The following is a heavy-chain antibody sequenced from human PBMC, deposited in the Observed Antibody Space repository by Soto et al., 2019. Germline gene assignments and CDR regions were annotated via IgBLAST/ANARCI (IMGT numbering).Heavy chain of an antibody. D-gene: IGHD4-17*01. J-gene: IGHJ6*03. CDR2: INHSGST. CDR1: GGSFSGYY. V-gene: IGHV4-34*01. CDR3: ARSRTVTSRDYYYYYYMDV. Sequence: SETLSLTCAVYGGSFSGYYWSWIRQPPGKGLEWIGEINHSGSTNYNPSLKSRVTISVDTSKNQFSLKLSSVTAADTAVYYCARSRTVTSRDYYYYYYMDVWGKGTTVTVSS.